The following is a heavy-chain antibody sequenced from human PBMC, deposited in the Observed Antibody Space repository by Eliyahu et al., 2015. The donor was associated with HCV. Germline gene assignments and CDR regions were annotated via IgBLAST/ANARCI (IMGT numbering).Heavy chain of an antibody. J-gene: IGHJ4*02. CDR3: ARARGAGTSFDY. Sequence: QVQLVESGGGVVQPGRSLRLSCXASGFTFSSXGMHWVRQAPGKGLEWVAVIWYDGNNKYYADSMKGRFTISRDNSKNTLYLQMNSLRAEDTAVYYCARARGAGTSFDYWGQGTLVTVSS. CDR2: IWYDGNNK. D-gene: IGHD6-13*01. CDR1: GFTFSSXG. V-gene: IGHV3-33*01.